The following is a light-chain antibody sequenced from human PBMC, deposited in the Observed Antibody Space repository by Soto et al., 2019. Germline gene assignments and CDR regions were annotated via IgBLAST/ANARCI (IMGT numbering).Light chain of an antibody. CDR1: SSDVGGYNY. CDR2: DVS. J-gene: IGLJ3*02. V-gene: IGLV2-14*01. CDR3: SSYTSSRIRV. Sequence: QSALTQPASVSGSPGQSITISCTGTSSDVGGYNYVSWYQQHPGKAPKLMIHDVSHRPSGVSNRFSGSKSGNTASLTISGLQAEDEADYYCSSYTSSRIRVFGGGTKVTVL.